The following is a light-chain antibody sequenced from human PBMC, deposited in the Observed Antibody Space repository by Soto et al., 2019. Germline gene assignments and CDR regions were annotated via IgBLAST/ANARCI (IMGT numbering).Light chain of an antibody. V-gene: IGLV1-51*01. Sequence: QSVLTQPPSVSAAPRQKVTISCSGGTSNIGDNYVCWYQQVPGTAPKLLIYDNNERPPAIPGRFSGSKSGTSATLGITGLQPGDEADYYCAAWDSSLGVLVFGGGTKLTVL. J-gene: IGLJ2*01. CDR1: TSNIGDNY. CDR3: AAWDSSLGVLV. CDR2: DNN.